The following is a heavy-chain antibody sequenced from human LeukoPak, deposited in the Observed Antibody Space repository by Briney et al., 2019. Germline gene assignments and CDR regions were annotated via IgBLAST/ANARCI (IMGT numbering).Heavy chain of an antibody. CDR1: GFTFSTYG. V-gene: IGHV3-30*02. Sequence: PGGSLRLSCAASGFTFSTYGLHWVRQAPGKGLEWVAFIRDDGSNKYYADSVKGRFTISGDNSRNTLPLQMNSLRVEDTAVYYCAKIEVSATLDYWGQGTLVTVSS. CDR3: AKIEVSATLDY. D-gene: IGHD5/OR15-5a*01. CDR2: IRDDGSNK. J-gene: IGHJ4*02.